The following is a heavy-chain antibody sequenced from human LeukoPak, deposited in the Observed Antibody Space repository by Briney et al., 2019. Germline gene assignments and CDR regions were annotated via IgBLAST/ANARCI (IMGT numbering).Heavy chain of an antibody. V-gene: IGHV4-31*03. CDR3: ARAPPDNSSGYPSIDY. CDR1: GGSISSGGYC. Sequence: SQTLSLTCTVSGGSISSGGYCWSWIRQHPGKGLEWIGYIYYSGSTYYNPSLKSRVTISVDTSKNQFSLKLSSVTAADTAVYYCARAPPDNSSGYPSIDYWGQGTLVTVSS. CDR2: IYYSGST. J-gene: IGHJ4*02. D-gene: IGHD3-22*01.